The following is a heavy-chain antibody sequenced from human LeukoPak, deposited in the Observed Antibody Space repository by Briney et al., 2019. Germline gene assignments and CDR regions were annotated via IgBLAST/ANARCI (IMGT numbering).Heavy chain of an antibody. CDR1: GFTFSSYA. V-gene: IGHV3-23*01. Sequence: PGGSLRLSCAASGFTFSSYAMSWVRQAPGKGLEWVSAISGSGGSTYYADSVKGRFTISRDNSKNTLYLQMNSLRAEDTAVYYCAKTNLGWLVWYYGMDVWGQGTTVTVSS. CDR3: AKTNLGWLVWYYGMDV. CDR2: ISGSGGST. D-gene: IGHD3-3*01. J-gene: IGHJ6*02.